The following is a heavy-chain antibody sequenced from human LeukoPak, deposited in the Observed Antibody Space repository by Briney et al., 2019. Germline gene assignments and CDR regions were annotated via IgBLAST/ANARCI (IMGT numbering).Heavy chain of an antibody. Sequence: GGSLRLSCAASGFTFSSYGMSWVRQAPGKGLEWVSGISGSGGSTYYADSVKGRSTISKDNSKNTLYLQMNSLRAEDTAVYYCAKERFPVVVASRDYWGQGTLVTVSS. CDR3: AKERFPVVVASRDY. D-gene: IGHD2-15*01. CDR2: ISGSGGST. CDR1: GFTFSSYG. J-gene: IGHJ4*02. V-gene: IGHV3-23*01.